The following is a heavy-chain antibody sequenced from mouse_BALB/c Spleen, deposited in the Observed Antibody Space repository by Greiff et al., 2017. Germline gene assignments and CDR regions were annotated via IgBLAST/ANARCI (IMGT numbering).Heavy chain of an antibody. CDR3: ARGYDYESSWCAY. CDR2: ISYSGST. J-gene: IGHJ3*01. V-gene: IGHV3-2*02. CDR1: GYSITSDYA. Sequence: EVQLQQSGPGLVKPSQSLSLTCTVTGYSITSDYAWNWIRQFPGNKLEWMGYISYSGSTSYNPSLKSRISITRDTSKNQFFLQLNSVTTEDTATYYGARGYDYESSWCAYWGQGTLVTVSA. D-gene: IGHD2-4*01.